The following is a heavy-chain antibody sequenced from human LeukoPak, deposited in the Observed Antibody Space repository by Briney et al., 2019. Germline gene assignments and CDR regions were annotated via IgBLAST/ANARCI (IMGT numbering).Heavy chain of an antibody. V-gene: IGHV1-24*01. D-gene: IGHD1-1*01. J-gene: IGHJ4*02. CDR1: GYTLTELS. Sequence: ASVKVSCKVSGYTLTELSMHWVRQAPGKGLEWMGGFDPEDGETIYAQKFQGRVTMTEDTSTDTAYMELSSLRSEDTAVYYCARDKGGTIGPIFDYWGQGTLVTVSS. CDR2: FDPEDGET. CDR3: ARDKGGTIGPIFDY.